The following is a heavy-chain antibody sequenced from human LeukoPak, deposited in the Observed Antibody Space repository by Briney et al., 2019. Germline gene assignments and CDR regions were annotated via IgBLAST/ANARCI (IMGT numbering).Heavy chain of an antibody. J-gene: IGHJ4*02. CDR3: AGQGRPGFASGY. CDR1: GGSISSSSYY. D-gene: IGHD3-10*01. V-gene: IGHV4-39*01. Sequence: SETLSLTCTVSGGSISSSSYYWGWIRQPPGKGLEWIGSIYYGGSTFYNPSLKSRVTISVDTSKNQFSLKPSSVTAADTAVYYCAGQGRPGFASGYWGQGTLVTVSS. CDR2: IYYGGST.